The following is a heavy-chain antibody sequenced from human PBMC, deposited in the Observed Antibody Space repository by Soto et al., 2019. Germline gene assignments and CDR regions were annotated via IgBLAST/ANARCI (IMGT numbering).Heavy chain of an antibody. CDR1: GASINSSDNY. CDR2: IYHTGRT. Sequence: QVQLQESGPGLVKPSQTLSLTYTVPGASINSSDNYWTWIRQPPRKCLECIVYIYHTGRTQYNPSXXXXXXXXXXXXXXXXXXXXXXXXXXXXXXYFCACNXHESIGFEAFDPLGEGAFLKVSS. D-gene: IGHD6-6*01. V-gene: IGHV4-30-4*01. CDR3: ACNXHESIGFEAFDP. J-gene: IGHJ5*02.